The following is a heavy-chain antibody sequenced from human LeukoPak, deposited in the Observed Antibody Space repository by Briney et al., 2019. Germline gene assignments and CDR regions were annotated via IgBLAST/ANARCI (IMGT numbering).Heavy chain of an antibody. Sequence: ASVKVSCKASDSTFFAYIITWVRQAPGQGLEWMGWINPNSGGTNYAQKFQGWVTMTRDTSISTAYMELSRLRSDDTAVYYCARDRYYYDSSGYSHWGQGTLVTVSS. V-gene: IGHV1-2*04. D-gene: IGHD3-22*01. CDR2: INPNSGGT. CDR3: ARDRYYYDSSGYSH. J-gene: IGHJ4*02. CDR1: DSTFFAYI.